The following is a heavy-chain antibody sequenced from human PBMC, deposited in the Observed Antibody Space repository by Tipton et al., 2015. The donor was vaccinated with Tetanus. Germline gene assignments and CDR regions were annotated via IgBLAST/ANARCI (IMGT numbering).Heavy chain of an antibody. Sequence: LRLSCTVSFGSIGNYYWTWIRQTPGKGLEWIGNIYNTGRTSYSPSLKTRVTMSIDTSQNQFTLKLRSVTAADTAVYYCARDDDDYHDNTGDGWNAIEIWGQGTMVTVSS. J-gene: IGHJ3*02. CDR3: ARDDDDYHDNTGDGWNAIEI. CDR1: FGSIGNYY. D-gene: IGHD3-22*01. V-gene: IGHV4-59*01. CDR2: IYNTGRT.